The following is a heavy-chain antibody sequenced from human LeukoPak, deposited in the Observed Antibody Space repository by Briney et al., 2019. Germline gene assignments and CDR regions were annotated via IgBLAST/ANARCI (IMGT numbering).Heavy chain of an antibody. V-gene: IGHV3-11*03. CDR3: ARRGTTYCTVDSCHPNWFDP. J-gene: IGHJ5*02. CDR1: GFTFSDYY. D-gene: IGHD2-15*01. Sequence: GGSLRLSCAASGFTFSDYYMTWIRQAPGRGLEWISYFNGSSCDTKYADSVKGRFTISRDNAKNSVYLLMNSLRAEDTAVYYCARRGTTYCTVDSCHPNWFDPWGQGTLVTVSS. CDR2: FNGSSCDT.